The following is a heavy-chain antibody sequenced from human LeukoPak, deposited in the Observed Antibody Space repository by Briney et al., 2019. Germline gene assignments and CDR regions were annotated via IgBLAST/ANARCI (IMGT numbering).Heavy chain of an antibody. CDR1: GFTFSTYA. V-gene: IGHV3-23*01. Sequence: GGSLRLSCAASGFTFSTYAMSWVRQASGRGLEWVSAISGSTGSTYYADSVKGRFTISRDNSKNTLYLQMNSLRVEDTAVYYCARDALEQWSVLGVYHYGFDVWGQGTTLTVSS. J-gene: IGHJ6*02. D-gene: IGHD6-19*01. CDR3: ARDALEQWSVLGVYHYGFDV. CDR2: ISGSTGST.